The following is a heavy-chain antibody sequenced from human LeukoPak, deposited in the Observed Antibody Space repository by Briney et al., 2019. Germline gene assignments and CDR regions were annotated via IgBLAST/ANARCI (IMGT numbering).Heavy chain of an antibody. CDR1: GGSFSGYY. J-gene: IGHJ4*02. V-gene: IGHV4-34*01. CDR2: INHSGCT. D-gene: IGHD3-22*01. CDR3: AREYYYDSSGSFDY. Sequence: SETLSLTCAVYGGSFSGYYWRWLRQPPATGMEWIGEINHSGCTNYNPSLKSRITISVDTSKNQFSLKLSSVTAADTAVYYCAREYYYDSSGSFDYWGQGTLVTVSS.